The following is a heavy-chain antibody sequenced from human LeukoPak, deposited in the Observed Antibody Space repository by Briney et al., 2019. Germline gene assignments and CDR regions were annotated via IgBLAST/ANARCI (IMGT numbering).Heavy chain of an antibody. CDR3: ARAVGNSPKGYCSSTSCPYYFDY. Sequence: GGSLRLSCAASGFTFSSYAMSWVRQAPGKGLEWVSSISSSSSYIYYADSVKGRFTISRDNAKNSPYLQMNSLRAEDTAVYYCARAVGNSPKGYCSSTSCPYYFDYWGQGTLVTVSS. D-gene: IGHD2-2*01. J-gene: IGHJ4*02. CDR2: ISSSSSYI. CDR1: GFTFSSYA. V-gene: IGHV3-21*01.